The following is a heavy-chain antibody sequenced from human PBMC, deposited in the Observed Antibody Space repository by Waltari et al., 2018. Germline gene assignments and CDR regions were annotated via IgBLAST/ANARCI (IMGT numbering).Heavy chain of an antibody. CDR1: GGSTSRSS. Sequence: QVQLQESGPGLVKPSDTLSLTCTGSGGSTSRSSWRWIRQPAGKGREWLGRTYTSGSTNYNPSLNSRVTISVDKSKNQFSLKLSSVTAADTDVYYCARDKYGDYVNDVWGQGTTVTVSS. CDR3: ARDKYGDYVNDV. J-gene: IGHJ6*02. CDR2: TYTSGST. V-gene: IGHV4-4*07. D-gene: IGHD4-17*01.